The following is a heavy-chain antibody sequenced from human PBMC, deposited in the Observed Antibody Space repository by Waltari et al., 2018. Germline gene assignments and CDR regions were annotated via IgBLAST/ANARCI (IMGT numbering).Heavy chain of an antibody. V-gene: IGHV3-9*01. J-gene: IGHJ4*02. CDR1: GFTFDDYA. Sequence: EVQLVESGGGLVQPGRSLRLSCAASGFTFDDYAMHWVRQAPGKGLEWVSGISWNSGSIGYADSVKGRFTISRDNAKNSQYLQMNSLRAEDTALYYCAKRGYSEYYFDYWGQGTLVTVSS. D-gene: IGHD5-18*01. CDR3: AKRGYSEYYFDY. CDR2: ISWNSGSI.